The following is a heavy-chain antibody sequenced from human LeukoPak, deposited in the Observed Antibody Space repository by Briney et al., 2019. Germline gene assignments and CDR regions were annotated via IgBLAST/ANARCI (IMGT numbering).Heavy chain of an antibody. V-gene: IGHV5-51*01. CDR3: ARLDCRGGSCKWLAPFES. J-gene: IGHJ4*02. CDR1: GYTFSYFL. D-gene: IGHD2-15*01. Sequence: GKSLQISCVASGYTFSYFLIAWVRQMPGKDPECMGIIYPNDSDARYSPSFQDQVTMSADTSINTAYLKWNSLKASDTAIYYCARLDCRGGSCKWLAPFESWGQGTLVTVSS. CDR2: IYPNDSDA.